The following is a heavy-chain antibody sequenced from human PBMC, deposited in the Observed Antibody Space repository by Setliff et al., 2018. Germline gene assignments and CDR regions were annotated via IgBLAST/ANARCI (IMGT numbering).Heavy chain of an antibody. D-gene: IGHD6-19*01. V-gene: IGHV3-7*01. CDR1: GFTFSNAW. Sequence: PGGSLRLSCAASGFTFSNAWMGWVRQAPGKGLGWVANIKQDGSEKYYVDSVKGRFTISRDNAKNSLYLQMNSLRAEDTAVYFCARDYDGRYFDPWGQGTLVTVSS. CDR2: IKQDGSEK. CDR3: ARDYDGRYFDP. J-gene: IGHJ5*02.